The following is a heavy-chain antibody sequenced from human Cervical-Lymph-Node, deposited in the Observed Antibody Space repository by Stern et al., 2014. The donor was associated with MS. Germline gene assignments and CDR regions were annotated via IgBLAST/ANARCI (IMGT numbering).Heavy chain of an antibody. D-gene: IGHD1-26*01. CDR3: AREGADNDAFDV. CDR2: IKLSDGAT. J-gene: IGHJ3*01. CDR1: GYTFIGYY. Sequence: VQLVESGAEVKKPGASVTVSCRTSGYTFIGYYIHWVRQAAGQGLEWMGIIKLSDGATTYAQKFQGRVTMTRDTSTNTAYMQLGSLTSEDTAVFFCAREGADNDAFDVWGQGTMVTVSS. V-gene: IGHV1-46*03.